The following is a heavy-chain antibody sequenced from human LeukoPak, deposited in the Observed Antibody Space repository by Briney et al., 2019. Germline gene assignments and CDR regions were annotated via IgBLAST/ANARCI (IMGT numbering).Heavy chain of an antibody. CDR2: IWYDGSNK. CDR3: AKDGEDYGGNTIDY. D-gene: IGHD4-23*01. CDR1: GFTFSSYG. J-gene: IGHJ4*02. Sequence: GRSLRLSCAASGFTFSSYGMHWVRQAPGKGLEWVAVIWYDGSNKYSADSVKGRFTISRDNSKNTLHLQMNSLRAEDTAVYYCAKDGEDYGGNTIDYWGQGTLVTVSS. V-gene: IGHV3-33*06.